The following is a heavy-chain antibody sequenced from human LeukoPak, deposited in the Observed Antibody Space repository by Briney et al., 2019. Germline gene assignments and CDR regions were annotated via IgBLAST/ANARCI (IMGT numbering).Heavy chain of an antibody. V-gene: IGHV3-7*01. J-gene: IGHJ4*02. CDR1: GFSFSNYW. CDR2: IKQDGSEI. Sequence: QAGGSLRLSGEASGFSFSNYWMSWVRQAPGKGLEWVANIKQDGSEIYYVDSVRGRFTISRDNAKNSLYLQMNSLRAEDTAVYYCARPSLNTGSYFDYWGQGILVSVSS. D-gene: IGHD1-26*01. CDR3: ARPSLNTGSYFDY.